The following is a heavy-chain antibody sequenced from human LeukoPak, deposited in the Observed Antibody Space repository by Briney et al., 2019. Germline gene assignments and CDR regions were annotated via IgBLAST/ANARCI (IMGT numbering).Heavy chain of an antibody. CDR2: TSSSGSTI. D-gene: IGHD3-3*01. J-gene: IGHJ4*02. V-gene: IGHV3-11*04. CDR3: ASDPSVYDPPGYYFDY. CDR1: GFTFSDYY. Sequence: GGSLRLSCAASGFTFSDYYMSWIRQAPGKGLEWVSYTSSSGSTIYYADSVKGRFTISRDNAKNSLYLQMNSLRAEDTAVYYCASDPSVYDPPGYYFDYWGQGTLVTVSS.